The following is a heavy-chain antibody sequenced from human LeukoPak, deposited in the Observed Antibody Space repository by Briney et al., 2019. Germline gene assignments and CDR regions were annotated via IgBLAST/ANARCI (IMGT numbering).Heavy chain of an antibody. CDR1: GSSISSGYY. Sequence: SETLSLTCTVSGSSISSGYYWGWIRQPPGKGLEWLGQINHSGSTSYNPSLKSRLTISVDTSKNQFSLNLSSVTAADTAVYYCARGLPVVGPGWFDPWATEPWSPSPQ. CDR2: INHSGST. V-gene: IGHV4-38-2*02. J-gene: IGHJ5*02. D-gene: IGHD1-26*01. CDR3: ARGLPVVGPGWFDP.